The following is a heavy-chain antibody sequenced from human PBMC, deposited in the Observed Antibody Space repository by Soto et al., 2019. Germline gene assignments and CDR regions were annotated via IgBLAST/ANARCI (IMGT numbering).Heavy chain of an antibody. CDR1: GGTFSSYA. J-gene: IGHJ4*02. V-gene: IGHV1-69*13. Sequence: ASVKVSCKASGGTFSSYAISWVRQAPGQGLEWMGGIIPIFGTANYAQKFQGRVTITADESTSTAYMELSSLRSEDTAVYYCARSPTRMVYGVSGYFDYWGQGTLVTVSS. CDR3: ARSPTRMVYGVSGYFDY. CDR2: IIPIFGTA. D-gene: IGHD2-8*01.